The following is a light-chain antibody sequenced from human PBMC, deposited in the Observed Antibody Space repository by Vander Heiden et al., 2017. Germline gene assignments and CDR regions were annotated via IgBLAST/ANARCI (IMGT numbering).Light chain of an antibody. V-gene: IGKV3-11*01. CDR2: DAS. Sequence: EVVLTQSPATLSLSPGERATLSCSASQSVDIYLAWYQQKPGQAPRLLIYDASNRATGIPARFSGSGSGTDFTLTISSLEPEDFAVYYCQQRKIWPPLTFGGGTKVEIK. CDR3: QQRKIWPPLT. CDR1: QSVDIY. J-gene: IGKJ4*01.